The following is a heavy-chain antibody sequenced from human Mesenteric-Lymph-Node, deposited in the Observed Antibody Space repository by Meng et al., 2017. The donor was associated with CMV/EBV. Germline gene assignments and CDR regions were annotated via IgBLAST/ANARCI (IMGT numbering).Heavy chain of an antibody. V-gene: IGHV1-69*10. CDR1: FSRYT. Sequence: FSRYTNTWLRQAPGQGLEWMGGIIPALGLATYEQKFEGRVTRTADKSTSTAYMELSSLTSEDTAVYYCAREQVDYVNAFNWFDPWGQGALVTVSS. CDR3: AREQVDYVNAFNWFDP. CDR2: IIPALGLA. D-gene: IGHD3-16*01. J-gene: IGHJ5*02.